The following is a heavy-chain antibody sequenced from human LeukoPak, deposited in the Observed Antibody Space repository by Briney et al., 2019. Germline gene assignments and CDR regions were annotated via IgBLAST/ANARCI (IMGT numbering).Heavy chain of an antibody. CDR2: INTNTGNP. D-gene: IGHD3-16*01. J-gene: IGHJ4*02. Sequence: ASVKVSCKASGYTFTSYAMNWVRQAPGQGLVWMGWINTNTGNPTYAQGFTGRFVFSLDTSVSTAYLQISSLKAEDTAVYYCARELFGMITFGGVVDYWGQGTLVTVSS. CDR3: ARELFGMITFGGVVDY. CDR1: GYTFTSYA. V-gene: IGHV7-4-1*02.